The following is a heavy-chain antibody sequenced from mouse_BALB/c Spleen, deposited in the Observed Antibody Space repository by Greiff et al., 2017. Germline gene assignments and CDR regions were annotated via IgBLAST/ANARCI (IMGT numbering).Heavy chain of an antibody. D-gene: IGHD2-4*01. Sequence: EVKLQESGPSLVKPSQTLSLTCSVTGDSITSGYWNWIRKFPGNKLEYMGYISYSGSTYYNPSLKSRISITRDTSKNQYYLQLNSVTTEDTATYYCARWDYDGYYAMDYWGQGTSVTVSS. CDR3: ARWDYDGYYAMDY. CDR2: ISYSGST. J-gene: IGHJ4*01. CDR1: GDSITSGY. V-gene: IGHV3-8*02.